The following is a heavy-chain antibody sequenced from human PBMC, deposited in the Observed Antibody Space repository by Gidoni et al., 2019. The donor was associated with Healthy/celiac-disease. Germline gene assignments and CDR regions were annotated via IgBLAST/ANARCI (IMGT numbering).Heavy chain of an antibody. Sequence: QVQLVQSGSELKKPGASVKVSCKASGYTFTSYAMNWVRQAPGQGLEWMGWINTNTGNPTYAQGFTGRFVFSLDTSVSTAYLQISSLKAEDTAVYYCARGNPEREEQQLVRGYYYMDVWGKGTTVTVSS. D-gene: IGHD6-13*01. CDR3: ARGNPEREEQQLVRGYYYMDV. CDR1: GYTFTSYA. CDR2: INTNTGNP. J-gene: IGHJ6*03. V-gene: IGHV7-4-1*02.